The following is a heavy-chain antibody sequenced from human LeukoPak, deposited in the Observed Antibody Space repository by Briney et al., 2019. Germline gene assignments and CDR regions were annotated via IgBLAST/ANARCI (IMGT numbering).Heavy chain of an antibody. J-gene: IGHJ4*02. D-gene: IGHD5-12*01. CDR1: GFTFTTYW. CDR2: IKQDGTEK. CDR3: ARDPGSGYEEHFDS. Sequence: PGGSLRLSCAASGFTFTTYWMSWVRQAPGKGLEWVANIKQDGTEKYYVDSVKGRFTISRDNAKNSLYLQMNSLRAEDTAVYYCARDPGSGYEEHFDSWGQGTLVTVSS. V-gene: IGHV3-7*03.